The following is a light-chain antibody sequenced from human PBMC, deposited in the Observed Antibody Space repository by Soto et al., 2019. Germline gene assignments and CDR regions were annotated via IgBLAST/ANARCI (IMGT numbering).Light chain of an antibody. Sequence: DIPMTQSPSSLSASVGDRVTITCRASQSIRSYLNWYQQKPGKAPKLLIYAASSLQSGVPSRFSGSGSGTDFTLTISSLQPEDFATYYCQQSYSTPPGTFGGGTKVEIK. CDR2: AAS. V-gene: IGKV1-39*01. J-gene: IGKJ4*01. CDR3: QQSYSTPPGT. CDR1: QSIRSY.